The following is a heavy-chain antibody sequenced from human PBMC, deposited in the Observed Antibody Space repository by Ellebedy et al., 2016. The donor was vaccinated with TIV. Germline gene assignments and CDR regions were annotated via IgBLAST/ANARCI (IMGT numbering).Heavy chain of an antibody. J-gene: IGHJ1*01. CDR1: GFTFSDYY. Sequence: GESLKISXAASGFTFSDYYMSWIRQAPGKGLEWVSYISSSGSTIYYADSVKGRFTISRDNAKNSLYLQMNSLRAEDTAVYYCARVLVGALQHWGQGTLVTVSS. D-gene: IGHD3-10*01. CDR2: ISSSGSTI. CDR3: ARVLVGALQH. V-gene: IGHV3-11*01.